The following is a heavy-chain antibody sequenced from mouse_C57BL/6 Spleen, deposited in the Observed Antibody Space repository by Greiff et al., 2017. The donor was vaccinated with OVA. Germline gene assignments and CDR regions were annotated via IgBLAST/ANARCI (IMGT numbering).Heavy chain of an antibody. CDR2: IDPETGGT. Sequence: QVQLQQSGAELVRPGASVTLSCKASGYTFTDYEMHWVKQTPVHGLEWIGAIDPETGGTAYNQKFKGKAILTADKSSSTAYMELRSLTSEDSAVYYWTRGLDDGGAMDYWGQGTSVTVSS. D-gene: IGHD1-1*01. CDR3: TRGLDDGGAMDY. CDR1: GYTFTDYE. V-gene: IGHV1-15*01. J-gene: IGHJ4*01.